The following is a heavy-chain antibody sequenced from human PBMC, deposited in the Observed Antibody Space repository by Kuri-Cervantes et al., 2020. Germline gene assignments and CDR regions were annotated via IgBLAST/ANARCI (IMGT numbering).Heavy chain of an antibody. V-gene: IGHV3-21*01. Sequence: GESLKISCAASGFTFSNYAMTWVRQAPGKGLEWVSSISSSSSYIYYADSLKGRFTISRDNAKNSLYLQMNSLRADDTAVYYCARRGYFDYWGQGTLVTVSS. J-gene: IGHJ4*02. CDR1: GFTFSNYA. CDR3: ARRGYFDY. CDR2: ISSSSSYI.